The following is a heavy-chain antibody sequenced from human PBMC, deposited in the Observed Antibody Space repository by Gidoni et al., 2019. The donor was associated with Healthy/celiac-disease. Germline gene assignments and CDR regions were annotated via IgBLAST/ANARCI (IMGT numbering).Heavy chain of an antibody. V-gene: IGHV3-48*01. J-gene: IGHJ6*02. CDR2: ISSSSSTI. D-gene: IGHD6-13*01. CDR3: ARGLRAAAAGHYGMDV. CDR1: GFTFSSDS. Sequence: EVQLVESGGGLVQPGGSLRLSCAASGFTFSSDSMNWVRQAQGKGLEWVPYISSSSSTIYYADSVKGRFTISRDNAKNSLYLQMNSLRAEDTAVYYCARGLRAAAAGHYGMDVWGQGTTVTVSS.